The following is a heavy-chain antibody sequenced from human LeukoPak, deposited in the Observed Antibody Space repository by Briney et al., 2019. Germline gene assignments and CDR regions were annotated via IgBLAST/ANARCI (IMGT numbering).Heavy chain of an antibody. Sequence: PGGSLRLSCAASGFTFSSYEMNWVRQAPGKGLEWVSYISSSGSNIYYADSVKGRFTVSRDNAKNSLYLQMNSLRAEDTAVYYCARNSDFWSGYDYWGQGTLVTVSS. J-gene: IGHJ4*02. CDR2: ISSSGSNI. CDR1: GFTFSSYE. D-gene: IGHD3-3*01. CDR3: ARNSDFWSGYDY. V-gene: IGHV3-48*03.